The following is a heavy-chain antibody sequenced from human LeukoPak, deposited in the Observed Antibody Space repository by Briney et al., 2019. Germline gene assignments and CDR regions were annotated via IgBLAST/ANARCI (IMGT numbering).Heavy chain of an antibody. CDR3: ARQGTIVAGTLGTTFDY. Sequence: GESLKISCKASGYSFINYWIGWVRQMPGKGLEWMGIIYPGDSDTKYSPSFQGQVTISADKSINTAYLQWSSLRASDTAMYYCARQGTIVAGTLGTTFDYWGQGTLLTVSS. V-gene: IGHV5-51*01. CDR1: GYSFINYW. D-gene: IGHD5-12*01. J-gene: IGHJ4*02. CDR2: IYPGDSDT.